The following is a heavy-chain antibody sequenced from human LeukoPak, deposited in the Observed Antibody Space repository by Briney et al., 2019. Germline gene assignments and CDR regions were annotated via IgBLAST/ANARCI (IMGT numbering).Heavy chain of an antibody. V-gene: IGHV3-30*02. CDR1: GFTFSAYG. CDR2: IWFNGSNR. CDR3: ARALYDHGWFPDYFDS. D-gene: IGHD6-19*01. Sequence: GASLRLSCTASGFTFSAYGMHWVRQAPGKGLEWVAFIWFNGSNRRYAESVKGRFTVSRDNANNTLYLQMDNLRSEDTAVYYCARALYDHGWFPDYFDSWGQGTLVTVSS. J-gene: IGHJ4*02.